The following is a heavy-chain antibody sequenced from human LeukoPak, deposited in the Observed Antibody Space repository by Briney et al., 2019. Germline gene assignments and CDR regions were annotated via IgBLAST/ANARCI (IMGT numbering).Heavy chain of an antibody. Sequence: GGSLRLSCAASGLAFNSYWMHWVRQVAGKGLVWVARINGDASNTTYADSVKGRFTISRDNAKNTLYLQVNSLRAEDTAVYYCAKDLHYGSADYWGQGTLVTVPS. CDR3: AKDLHYGSADY. J-gene: IGHJ4*02. CDR2: INGDASNT. D-gene: IGHD3-10*01. CDR1: GLAFNSYW. V-gene: IGHV3-74*03.